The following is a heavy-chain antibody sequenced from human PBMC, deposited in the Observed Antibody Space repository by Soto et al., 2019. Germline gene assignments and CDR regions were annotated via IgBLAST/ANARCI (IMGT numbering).Heavy chain of an antibody. CDR3: ARERYCSGGSCYLPFP. Sequence: EVQLVESGGGLVQLGGSLRLSCAASGFTFSSYWMSWVRQAPGKGLEWVANIKQDGSEKYYVDSVKGRFTISRDNAKNSLYLQMNSLRAEDTAVYYCARERYCSGGSCYLPFPWGQGTLVTVSS. CDR2: IKQDGSEK. CDR1: GFTFSSYW. V-gene: IGHV3-7*01. D-gene: IGHD2-15*01. J-gene: IGHJ5*02.